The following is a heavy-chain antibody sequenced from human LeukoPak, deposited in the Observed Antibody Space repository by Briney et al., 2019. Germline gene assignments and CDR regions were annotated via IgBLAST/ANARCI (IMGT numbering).Heavy chain of an antibody. J-gene: IGHJ4*02. CDR3: ARRPRGAVAGQYYFDS. V-gene: IGHV3-23*01. CDR2: ISETGANS. CDR1: GFTFNTCA. D-gene: IGHD6-19*01. Sequence: GGSLRLSCAASGFTFNTCAMGWVRQAPGKGLEWVSIISETGANSNYADSVRGRFTISRDNSKNTLYLQMNSLRDEDTAVYYCARRPRGAVAGQYYFDSWGQGTLVTVSS.